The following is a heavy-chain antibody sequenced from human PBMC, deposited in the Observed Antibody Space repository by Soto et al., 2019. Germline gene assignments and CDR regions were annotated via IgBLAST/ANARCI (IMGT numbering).Heavy chain of an antibody. CDR2: ISSYNGNT. CDR3: ARGPRYCSSSSCFSGVTWFDP. D-gene: IGHD2-2*01. CDR1: GYTFTSYG. Sequence: ASVKVSCKASGYTFTSYGISWVRQAPGQGLEWMGWISSYNGNTNYAQKIQGRVTMTTDKSTSTTYMELRSLRSDDTAVYYCARGPRYCSSSSCFSGVTWFDPWGQGTLVTVSS. V-gene: IGHV1-18*04. J-gene: IGHJ5*02.